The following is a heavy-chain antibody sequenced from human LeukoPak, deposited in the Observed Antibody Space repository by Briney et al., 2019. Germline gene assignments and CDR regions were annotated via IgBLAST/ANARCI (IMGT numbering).Heavy chain of an antibody. V-gene: IGHV4-31*03. Sequence: PSETLSLTCTVSGGSISSGGHYWTWIRQHPGKGLEWIGYIYYSGTTYYNPSLQSRVTISIDTSKNQFSLRLSSVTAADTAVYYCARVPIAAANPFDYWGQGTLVAVSS. J-gene: IGHJ4*02. CDR3: ARVPIAAANPFDY. CDR2: IYYSGTT. D-gene: IGHD6-13*01. CDR1: GGSISSGGHY.